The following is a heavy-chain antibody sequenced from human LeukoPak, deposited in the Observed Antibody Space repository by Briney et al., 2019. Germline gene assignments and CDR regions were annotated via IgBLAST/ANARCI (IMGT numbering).Heavy chain of an antibody. CDR1: GGSFSGYY. D-gene: IGHD4-17*01. CDR3: ASTTLSAFDV. V-gene: IGHV4-34*01. J-gene: IGHJ3*01. Sequence: SETLSLTCAVYGGSFSGYYWSWIRQPPGKGLEWIGEINHSGSTNYNPSLKSRVTISIHTSKNQISQKLSSVTAAATAVYYCASTTLSAFDVWGQGTLVTVSS. CDR2: INHSGST.